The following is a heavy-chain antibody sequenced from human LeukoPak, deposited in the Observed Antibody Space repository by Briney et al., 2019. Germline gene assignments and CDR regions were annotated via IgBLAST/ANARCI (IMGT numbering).Heavy chain of an antibody. J-gene: IGHJ4*02. D-gene: IGHD3-10*01. Sequence: AGSLRLSCAASGFTFSNYTMSWVRQDPGKGQAWGSYISSSGSTIYYADSVKGRFTISRDNAKNSLYLQINSLRAEDTAVYYCARLGSGSYLDYFDYWGQGTLVTVSS. CDR1: GFTFSNYT. CDR2: ISSSGSTI. V-gene: IGHV3-48*03. CDR3: ARLGSGSYLDYFDY.